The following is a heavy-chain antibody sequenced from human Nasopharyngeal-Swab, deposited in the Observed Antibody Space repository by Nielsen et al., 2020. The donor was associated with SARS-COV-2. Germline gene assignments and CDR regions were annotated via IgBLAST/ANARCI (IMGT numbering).Heavy chain of an antibody. J-gene: IGHJ3*02. CDR1: GGTFSSYA. V-gene: IGHV1-69*13. Sequence: SVKVSCKASGGTFSSYAISWVRQAPGQGLEWMGGIIPIFGTANYAQKFQGRVTITADESTGTAYMELSSLRSEDTAVYYCATDNSSSWYGGAFDIWGQGTMVTVSS. D-gene: IGHD6-13*01. CDR3: ATDNSSSWYGGAFDI. CDR2: IIPIFGTA.